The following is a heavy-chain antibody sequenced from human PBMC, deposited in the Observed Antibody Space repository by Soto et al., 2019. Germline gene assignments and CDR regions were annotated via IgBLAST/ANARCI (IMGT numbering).Heavy chain of an antibody. CDR3: SLQLTAYDYYGIYV. Sequence: HPGGSLRLSCAASGFTFSSYGMHWVRQAPGKGLEWVAVIWYDGSNKYYADSVKGRFTISRDNSKNTLYLQMNSLRAEDTAVYYCSLQLTAYDYYGIYVCSQRTAVTVS. V-gene: IGHV3-33*01. J-gene: IGHJ6*02. CDR2: IWYDGSNK. D-gene: IGHD2-2*01. CDR1: GFTFSSYG.